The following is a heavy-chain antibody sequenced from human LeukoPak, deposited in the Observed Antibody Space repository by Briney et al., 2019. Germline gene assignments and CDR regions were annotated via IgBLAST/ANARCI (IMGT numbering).Heavy chain of an antibody. CDR1: GFTFDDYA. Sequence: GGSLRLSCAASGFTFDDYAMHWVRQAPGKGLEWVSLISGDGGSTYYADSVKGRFTISRDNSKNSLYLQMNSLRTEDTALCYCAKDSRGGTDYWGQGTLVTVSS. J-gene: IGHJ4*02. CDR2: ISGDGGST. CDR3: AKDSRGGTDY. D-gene: IGHD2-15*01. V-gene: IGHV3-43*02.